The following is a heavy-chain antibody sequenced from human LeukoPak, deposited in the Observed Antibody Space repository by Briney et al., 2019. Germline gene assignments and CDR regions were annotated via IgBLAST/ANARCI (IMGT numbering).Heavy chain of an antibody. CDR3: AKRAGYNSNYFDY. D-gene: IGHD5-24*01. Sequence: GGALRLSCAASGFTFNSYAMSWVRQAPGRGLEWVSAISGSGSSTYYADSVKGRFTISRDNSRNTLSLQMNSLRAEDTAVYYCAKRAGYNSNYFDYWGEGTLVTVSS. V-gene: IGHV3-23*01. CDR1: GFTFNSYA. CDR2: ISGSGSST. J-gene: IGHJ4*02.